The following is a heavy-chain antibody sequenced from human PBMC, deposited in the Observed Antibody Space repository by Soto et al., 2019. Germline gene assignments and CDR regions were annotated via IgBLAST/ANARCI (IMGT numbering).Heavy chain of an antibody. D-gene: IGHD1-7*01. J-gene: IGHJ6*02. CDR3: ARDGFYNWNSRNRYYYYYYGMDV. CDR2: ISYDGSNK. Sequence: QVQLVESGGGVVQPGRSLRLSCAASGFTFSSYAMHWVRQAPGKGLEWVAVISYDGSNKYYADSVKGRFTISRDNSKNTLYLQMNSLRAEDTAVYYCARDGFYNWNSRNRYYYYYYGMDVWGQGTTVTVSS. CDR1: GFTFSSYA. V-gene: IGHV3-30-3*01.